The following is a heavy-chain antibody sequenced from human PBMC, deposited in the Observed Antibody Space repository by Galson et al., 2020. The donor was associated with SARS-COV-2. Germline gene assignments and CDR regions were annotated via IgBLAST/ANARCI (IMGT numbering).Heavy chain of an antibody. J-gene: IGHJ6*02. V-gene: IGHV2-70*01. CDR3: AWLGDYYDSFCYCPTPPRYCGMDV. CDR1: GFSLSTSGMC. Sequence: SGPTLVKPTQTLTMNSTFSGFSLSTSGMCVSWIRQPPGKALEWLALIDWNDDKYYSTSLKTSLTISKDTTKNQVVLTMTNVDPVDTATYYCAWLGDYYDSFCYCPTPPRYCGMDVWGQGTTVTVA. D-gene: IGHD3-22*01. CDR2: IDWNDDK.